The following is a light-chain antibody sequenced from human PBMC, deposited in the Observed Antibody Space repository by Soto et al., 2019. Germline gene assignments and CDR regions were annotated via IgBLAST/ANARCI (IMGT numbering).Light chain of an antibody. CDR2: ASS. V-gene: IGKV3-20*01. Sequence: EIMLSQSLGTLSLYPGERATLSCKTSQSRGSSFLAWYQHQASQAPRLLNYASSNRATGLPDRFSGGGSGTDFTLTISRLEPEDFAVYYCQQFSSYPLTFGGGSMVDVK. CDR3: QQFSSYPLT. CDR1: QSRGSSF. J-gene: IGKJ4*01.